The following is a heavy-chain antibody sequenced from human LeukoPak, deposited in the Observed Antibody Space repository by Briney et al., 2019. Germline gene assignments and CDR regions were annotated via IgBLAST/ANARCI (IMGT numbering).Heavy chain of an antibody. D-gene: IGHD3-22*01. J-gene: IGHJ3*02. Sequence: PGRSLGLSCAASGFTFSSYGMHWVRQAPGKGLEWVAVIWYDGSNKYYADSVKGRFTISRDNSKNTLYLQMNSLRAEDTAVYYCAREYREVVVIFAFDIWGQGTMVTVSS. CDR3: AREYREVVVIFAFDI. CDR2: IWYDGSNK. V-gene: IGHV3-33*01. CDR1: GFTFSSYG.